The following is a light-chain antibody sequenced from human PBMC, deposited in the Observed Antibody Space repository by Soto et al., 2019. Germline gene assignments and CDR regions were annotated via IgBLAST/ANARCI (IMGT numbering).Light chain of an antibody. CDR3: QVWDSRYV. V-gene: IGLV3-9*01. Sequence: SYELTQPLSVSVALGQTARITCGGNNIGSKNVHWYQQKPGRAPVLVIYRDSNRPSGIPERFSGSNSGNTATLTISRAQAGDEADYYCQVWDSRYVFGTGTKPTVL. CDR2: RDS. J-gene: IGLJ1*01. CDR1: NIGSKN.